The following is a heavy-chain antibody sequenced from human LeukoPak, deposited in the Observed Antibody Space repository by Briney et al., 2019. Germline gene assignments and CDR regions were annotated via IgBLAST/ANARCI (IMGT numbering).Heavy chain of an antibody. Sequence: ASVKVSCKASGYTFTGYYMHWVRQAPGQGLEWMGWINPNSGGTNYAQKFQGRVTMTRDTSISTAYMELSRLRSDDTAVYYCARSSSTSELRFDPWGQGTLVTVPS. CDR1: GYTFTGYY. CDR3: ARSSSTSELRFDP. D-gene: IGHD2-2*01. V-gene: IGHV1-2*02. J-gene: IGHJ5*02. CDR2: INPNSGGT.